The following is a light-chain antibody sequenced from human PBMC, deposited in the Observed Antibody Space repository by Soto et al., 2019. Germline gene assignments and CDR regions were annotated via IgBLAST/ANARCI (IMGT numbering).Light chain of an antibody. J-gene: IGKJ1*01. CDR1: QSVNNY. Sequence: EIVLTQSPATLSLSPGERATLSCRASQSVNNYFASYQQKHGHAPRLLIYDAFNRAIRIPASYSGSGSETDFTLNKRSLESEYFGVYFCQQRYNCPPTFGQGTNVEVK. CDR2: DAF. CDR3: QQRYNCPPT. V-gene: IGKV3-11*01.